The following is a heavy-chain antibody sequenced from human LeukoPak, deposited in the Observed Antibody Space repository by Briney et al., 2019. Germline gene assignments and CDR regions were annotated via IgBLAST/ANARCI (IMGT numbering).Heavy chain of an antibody. J-gene: IGHJ4*02. CDR1: GGSISSYY. Sequence: SETLSLTCTVSGGSISSYYWSWIRQPPGKGLEWIGYIYYSGSTNYNPSLKSRVTISVDTSKNQFSLKLSSVTAADTAVYYCAKSGGYAITYWGQGTLVTVSS. CDR3: AKSGGYAITY. V-gene: IGHV4-59*01. CDR2: IYYSGST. D-gene: IGHD3-16*01.